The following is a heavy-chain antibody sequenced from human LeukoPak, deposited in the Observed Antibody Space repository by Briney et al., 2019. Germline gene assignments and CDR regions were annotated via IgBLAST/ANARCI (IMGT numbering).Heavy chain of an antibody. CDR1: GYTFTSYD. D-gene: IGHD3-22*01. J-gene: IGHJ4*02. CDR3: ARGEPRKYYYDSSGYYYY. CDR2: MNPNSGNT. V-gene: IGHV1-8*01. Sequence: GASVKVSCKASGYTFTSYDINWVRQATGQGLEWMGWMNPNSGNTGYAQKFQGRVTMTRNTSISTAYMELSSLRSEDTAVYYCARGEPRKYYYDSSGYYYYWGQGTLVTVSS.